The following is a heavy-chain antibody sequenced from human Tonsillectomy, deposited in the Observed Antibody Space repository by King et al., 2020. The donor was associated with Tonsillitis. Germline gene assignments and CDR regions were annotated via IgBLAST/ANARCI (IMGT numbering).Heavy chain of an antibody. D-gene: IGHD3-10*01. CDR3: ARPAGYGSASPLGV. CDR2: ISSRSSYI. Sequence: QLVQSGGGLVKPGGSLRLSCAASGFTFSSYSMNWVRQAPGKGLEWVSSISSRSSYIYYADSVKGRFTISRDNAKNSVFLQMNSLRAEDTAIYYCARPAGYGSASPLGVWGKGTTVTVSS. CDR1: GFTFSSYS. V-gene: IGHV3-21*06. J-gene: IGHJ6*04.